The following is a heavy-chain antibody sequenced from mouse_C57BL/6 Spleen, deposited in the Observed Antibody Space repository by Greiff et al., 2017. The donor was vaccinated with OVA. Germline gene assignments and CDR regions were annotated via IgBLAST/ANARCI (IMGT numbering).Heavy chain of an antibody. J-gene: IGHJ3*01. CDR1: GYTFTDYN. CDR2: INPNNGGT. Sequence: VQLKQSGPELVKPGASVKIPCKASGYTFTDYNMDWVKQSHGKSLEWIGDINPNNGGTIYNQKFKGKATLTVDKSSSTAYMELRSLTSEDTAVYYWARVGAGTGGFAYWGQGTLVTVSA. V-gene: IGHV1-18*01. D-gene: IGHD4-1*01. CDR3: ARVGAGTGGFAY.